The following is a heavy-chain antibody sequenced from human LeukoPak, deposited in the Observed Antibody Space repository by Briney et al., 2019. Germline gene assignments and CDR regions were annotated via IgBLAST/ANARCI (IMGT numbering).Heavy chain of an antibody. D-gene: IGHD6-13*01. V-gene: IGHV5-51*01. CDR3: ARREGSSWFKIDY. J-gene: IGHJ4*02. CDR1: GYSFTSYW. CDR2: INPSDSDT. Sequence: GESLKISCKGSGYSFTSYWIGWVRQMPGKGLEWMGIINPSDSDTKYSPSFQGQVTISADKSINTAYLQWNSLKASDTAMYYCARREGSSWFKIDYWGQGTLVTVSS.